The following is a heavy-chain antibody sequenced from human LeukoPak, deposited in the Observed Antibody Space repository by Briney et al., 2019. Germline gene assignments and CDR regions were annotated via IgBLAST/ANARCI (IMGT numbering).Heavy chain of an antibody. CDR1: GFTFSSYG. J-gene: IGHJ4*02. D-gene: IGHD6-19*01. Sequence: GGSLRLSCAASGFTFSSYGMSWVRQAPGKGLEWVSAISGSGGSTYYADSMKGRFTISRDNSKNTLYLQMNSLRAEDTAVYYCARDPRPYSSGWYTFDYWGQGTLVTVSS. CDR3: ARDPRPYSSGWYTFDY. CDR2: ISGSGGST. V-gene: IGHV3-23*01.